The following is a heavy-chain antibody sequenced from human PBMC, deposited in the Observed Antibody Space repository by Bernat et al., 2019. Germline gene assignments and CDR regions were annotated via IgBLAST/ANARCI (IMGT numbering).Heavy chain of an antibody. D-gene: IGHD3-10*01. CDR2: ISGYNGNT. J-gene: IGHJ3*01. V-gene: IGHV1-18*01. Sequence: QVQLVQSGAEIKESGASVKVSCKASGYTFTRYGISWLRQAPGQGLEWMGWISGYNGNTKYAQRLQGRVTMTTDASTSTAYMELRSLRFDDTAVYYCAREQYGGRGGGKFDYDFDVWGQGTMVTVSS. CDR3: AREQYGGRGGGKFDYDFDV. CDR1: GYTFTRYG.